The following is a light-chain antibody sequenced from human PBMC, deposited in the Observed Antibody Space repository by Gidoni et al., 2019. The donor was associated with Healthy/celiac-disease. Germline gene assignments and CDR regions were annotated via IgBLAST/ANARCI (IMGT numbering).Light chain of an antibody. Sequence: QSALTQPASVSGSPGQSITISCTGTSSDVGGYNYVPWYQQHPGKAPKLMIYDVSNRPSGVSNRFSGSKSGNTASLTISGLQAEDEADYYCSSYTSSSTRRVVFGGGTKLTVL. J-gene: IGLJ2*01. CDR3: SSYTSSSTRRVV. CDR2: DVS. V-gene: IGLV2-14*01. CDR1: SSDVGGYNY.